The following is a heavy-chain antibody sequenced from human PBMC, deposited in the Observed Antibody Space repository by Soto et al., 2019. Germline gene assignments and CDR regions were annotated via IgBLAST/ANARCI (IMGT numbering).Heavy chain of an antibody. CDR2: INHSGSA. CDR3: ARVSDY. J-gene: IGHJ4*02. V-gene: IGHV4-34*01. Sequence: QVLLQQWGAGRLKPSETLSLTCAVYGGSFIDYSWGWIRQSPGTGLEYIGEINHSGSANYNPSLTSRVTISVDTSNNQFSLKLYSVTAADAAMYYCARVSDYWSQGTLVTVSS. CDR1: GGSFIDYS.